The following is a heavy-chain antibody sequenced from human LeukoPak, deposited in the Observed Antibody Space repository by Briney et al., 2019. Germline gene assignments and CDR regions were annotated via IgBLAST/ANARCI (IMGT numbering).Heavy chain of an antibody. CDR3: ARDNLAAAGDDNFDI. CDR2: IKQGGSEK. CDR1: GFSFSSFW. J-gene: IGHJ3*02. D-gene: IGHD6-13*01. Sequence: GGSLRLSCAASGFSFSSFWMTWVRQAPGKGLEWVANIKQGGSEKYYVDSVKGRFTISGDNAKNSLYLQMNSLRAEDTAIYYCARDNLAAAGDDNFDIWGQGTMVTVSS. V-gene: IGHV3-7*01.